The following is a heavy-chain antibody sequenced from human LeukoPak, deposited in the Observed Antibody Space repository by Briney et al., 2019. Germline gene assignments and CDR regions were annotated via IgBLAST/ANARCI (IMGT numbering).Heavy chain of an antibody. CDR1: GFTFSSYA. V-gene: IGHV3-23*01. D-gene: IGHD6-6*01. J-gene: IGHJ4*02. Sequence: PGGSLRLSCAASGFTFSSYAMSWVRQAPGKGLEWVSAISGSGASTYSADSVKGRFTISRDNSKNTLYLQMNTLRVEDTAVYYCAKGVSTRPLYYFDNWGQGTLVTVSS. CDR2: ISGSGAST. CDR3: AKGVSTRPLYYFDN.